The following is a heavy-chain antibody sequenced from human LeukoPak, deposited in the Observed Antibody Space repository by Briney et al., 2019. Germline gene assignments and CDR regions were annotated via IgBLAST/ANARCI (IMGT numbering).Heavy chain of an antibody. J-gene: IGHJ3*02. D-gene: IGHD2-15*01. Sequence: PSETLSLTCTVSGGSINNYYWSWIRQPAGKGLEWIGRIYTRGSTNYNPSLKSRVTMPVDTSKNQFSLKLSSVTAADTAVDYCARGRYCSADICSGGDAFDIWGQGTMVSVSS. CDR2: IYTRGST. CDR1: GGSINNYY. V-gene: IGHV4-4*07. CDR3: ARGRYCSADICSGGDAFDI.